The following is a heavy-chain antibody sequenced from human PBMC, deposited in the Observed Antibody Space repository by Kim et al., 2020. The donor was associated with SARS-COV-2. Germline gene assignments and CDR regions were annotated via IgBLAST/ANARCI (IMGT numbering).Heavy chain of an antibody. CDR3: ARDYQDLAYCGGDCYSAAEFDY. Sequence: ASVKVSCKASGYTFTSYGISWVRQAPGQGLEWMGWISAYNGNTNYARKLQGRVTMTTDTSTSTAYMELRSLRSDDTAVYYCARDYQDLAYCGGDCYSAAEFDYWGQGTLVTVSS. J-gene: IGHJ4*02. CDR2: ISAYNGNT. D-gene: IGHD2-21*02. CDR1: GYTFTSYG. V-gene: IGHV1-18*04.